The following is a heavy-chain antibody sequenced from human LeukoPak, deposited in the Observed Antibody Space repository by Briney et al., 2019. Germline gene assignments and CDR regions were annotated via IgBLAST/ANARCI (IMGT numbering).Heavy chain of an antibody. CDR3: AKGSYYYGSGIGY. CDR2: ISGSGGST. V-gene: IGHV3-23*01. J-gene: IGHJ4*02. CDR1: GFTFSSYS. D-gene: IGHD3-10*01. Sequence: TGGSLRLPCAASGFTFSSYSMNWVRQAPGKGLEWVSAISGSGGSTYYADSVKGRFTISRDNSKNTLYLQMNSLRAEDTAVYYCAKGSYYYGSGIGYWGQGTLVTVSS.